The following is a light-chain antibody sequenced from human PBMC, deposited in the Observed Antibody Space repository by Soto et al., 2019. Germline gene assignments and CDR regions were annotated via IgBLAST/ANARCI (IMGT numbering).Light chain of an antibody. CDR3: QQYDKPPST. Sequence: EIVLTQSPGTLSLSPGERATLSCRASQSLSSNYLAWYQQRPGQSPRLLVYGASSRATGIPDRFSGSGFGHDFLPTQRGRGAEVLSVYCWQQYDKPPSTFGPWTRVGIK. V-gene: IGKV3-20*01. J-gene: IGKJ3*01. CDR1: QSLSSNY. CDR2: GAS.